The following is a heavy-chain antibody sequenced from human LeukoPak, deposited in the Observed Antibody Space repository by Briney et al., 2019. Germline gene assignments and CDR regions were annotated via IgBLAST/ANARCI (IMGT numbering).Heavy chain of an antibody. J-gene: IGHJ4*02. Sequence: GGSLRLSCAVSGFTFSSYAMHWVRQAPGKGLEYVSAISSNGGSTYYANSAKGRFTISRDNSKNTLYLQMGSLRAEDMAVYYCARDYDSASDYWGQGTLVTVSS. CDR2: ISSNGGST. CDR1: GFTFSSYA. CDR3: ARDYDSASDY. V-gene: IGHV3-64*01. D-gene: IGHD3-22*01.